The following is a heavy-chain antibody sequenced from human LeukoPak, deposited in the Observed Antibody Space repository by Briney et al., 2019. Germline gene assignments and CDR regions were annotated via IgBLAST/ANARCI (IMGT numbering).Heavy chain of an antibody. CDR2: TYFRTQWYQ. CDR1: GDSVSSNSAA. J-gene: IGHJ5*02. Sequence: SQTLSLTCAISGDSVSSNSAAWNWIRQSPSRGLECLGRTYFRTQWYQDYAVSVKGRITIDSDTSKNQFSLHLSSVTPGDTAVYYCSSGWALSSWGQGTLVTVSS. CDR3: SSGWALSS. D-gene: IGHD2-2*01. V-gene: IGHV6-1*01.